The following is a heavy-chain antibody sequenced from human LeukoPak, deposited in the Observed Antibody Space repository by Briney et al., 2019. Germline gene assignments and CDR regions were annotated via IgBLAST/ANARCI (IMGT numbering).Heavy chain of an antibody. J-gene: IGHJ4*02. V-gene: IGHV3-74*03. Sequence: GGSLRLSCAASGFTFSTYWMHWVRQAPGKGLVWVARIRPEGTTTAYADSAKGRFTISRDNAKNTLFLQMNSLSAEDTAVYYCARDLDWILFDYWGQGTLATVSS. D-gene: IGHD3-9*01. CDR1: GFTFSTYW. CDR2: IRPEGTTT. CDR3: ARDLDWILFDY.